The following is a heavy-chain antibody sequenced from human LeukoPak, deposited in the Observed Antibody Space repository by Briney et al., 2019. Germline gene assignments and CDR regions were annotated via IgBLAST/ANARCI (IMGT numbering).Heavy chain of an antibody. J-gene: IGHJ5*02. V-gene: IGHV3-66*02. CDR2: TYTDTSA. Sequence: GGSLRLSCAASGFIVSNNHMSWVRQAPGKGLEWVSLTYTDTSAYYADSVKGRFTISRDNSKNILNLQMNSLRVDDTAVYYCARESWGPVGPWGQGTLVTVSS. CDR3: ARESWGPVGP. CDR1: GFIVSNNH. D-gene: IGHD7-27*01.